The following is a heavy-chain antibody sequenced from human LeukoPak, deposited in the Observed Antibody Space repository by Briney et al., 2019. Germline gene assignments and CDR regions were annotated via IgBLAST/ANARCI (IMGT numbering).Heavy chain of an antibody. D-gene: IGHD4-23*01. CDR2: MNPNRGNS. V-gene: IGHV1-8*01. J-gene: IGHJ5*02. CDR1: GYTFTTYD. CDR3: ARGPNKSDGGNSGSAWFDP. Sequence: ASVKVSCKDSGYTFTTYDINWVRQATGQGLEGMGWMNPNRGNSGYAQKFQGRVTMTRNTSISTAYMGLSSLRSEDTAVYYCARGPNKSDGGNSGSAWFDPWGQGTLVTVSS.